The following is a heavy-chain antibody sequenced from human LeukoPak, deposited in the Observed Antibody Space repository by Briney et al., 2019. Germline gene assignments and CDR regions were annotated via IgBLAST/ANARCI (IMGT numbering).Heavy chain of an antibody. CDR2: INGNGGRP. Sequence: GGSLRLSCAASGFTFTRYAMSWVRQAPGKGLEWVSDINGNGGRPFYADSVKGRFTISRDTSRNTLYLHMNSLRAEDTAIYYCANPGSSGYYAWGQGTLVTVSS. V-gene: IGHV3-23*01. CDR3: ANPGSSGYYA. CDR1: GFTFTRYA. J-gene: IGHJ5*02. D-gene: IGHD3-22*01.